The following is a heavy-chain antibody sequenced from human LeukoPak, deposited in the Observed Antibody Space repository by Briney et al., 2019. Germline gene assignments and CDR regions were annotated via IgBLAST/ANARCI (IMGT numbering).Heavy chain of an antibody. CDR1: GGSFSGYY. V-gene: IGHV4-34*01. CDR2: INHSGST. Sequence: PSETLSLTCAVYGGSFSGYYWSWIRQPPGKGLEWIGEINHSGSTNYNPSLKSRVTISVDTSKNQFSLKLSSVTAADTAVYYCARHSLAAGTQRLYNWFDPWGQGTLVTVSS. J-gene: IGHJ5*02. CDR3: ARHSLAAGTQRLYNWFDP. D-gene: IGHD6-13*01.